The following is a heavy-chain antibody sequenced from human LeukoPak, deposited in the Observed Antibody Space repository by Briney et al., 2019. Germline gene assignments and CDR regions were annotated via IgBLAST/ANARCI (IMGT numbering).Heavy chain of an antibody. J-gene: IGHJ6*03. CDR1: GGSISSDY. Sequence: SETLSLTCTVSGGSISSDYWNWIRQSPGKGLEWIGYIYYSGATQYNPSLKSRVTISVDTSKNQFSLKLSSVTAADTAVYYCARHKGTISPPYYYYYMDVWGKGTTVTVSS. CDR3: ARHKGTISPPYYYYYMDV. D-gene: IGHD3-3*01. V-gene: IGHV4-59*08. CDR2: IYYSGAT.